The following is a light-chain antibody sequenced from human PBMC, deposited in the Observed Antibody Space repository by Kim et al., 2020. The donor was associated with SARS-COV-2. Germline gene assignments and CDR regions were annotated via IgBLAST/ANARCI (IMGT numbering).Light chain of an antibody. CDR3: QQYNNWPG. CDR1: QSVRSN. J-gene: IGKJ2*03. CDR2: GAS. Sequence: LSVSPGERATLSCRASQSVRSNLAWYQQKPGQAPRLLIYGASTRATGIPARFSGSGSGTEFTLTISSLQTEDFAVYYCQQYNNWPGFGQGTKLEI. V-gene: IGKV3-15*01.